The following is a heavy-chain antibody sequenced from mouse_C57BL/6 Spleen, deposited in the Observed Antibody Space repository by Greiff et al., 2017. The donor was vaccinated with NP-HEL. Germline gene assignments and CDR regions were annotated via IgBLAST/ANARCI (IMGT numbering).Heavy chain of an antibody. J-gene: IGHJ2*01. Sequence: QVQLQQPGAELVKPGASVKLSCKASGYTFTSYWMQWVKQRPGQGLEWIGEIDPSDSYTNYNQKFKGKATLTVDTSSSTAYMQLSSLTSEDSAVYYCARRYGNDYFDYWGQGTTLTVSS. CDR1: GYTFTSYW. V-gene: IGHV1-50*01. D-gene: IGHD2-10*02. CDR3: ARRYGNDYFDY. CDR2: IDPSDSYT.